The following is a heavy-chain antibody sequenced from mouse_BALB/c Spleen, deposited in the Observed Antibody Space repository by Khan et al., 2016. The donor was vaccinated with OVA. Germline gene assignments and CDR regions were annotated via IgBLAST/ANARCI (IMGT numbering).Heavy chain of an antibody. J-gene: IGHJ4*01. CDR2: INTYTGEP. V-gene: IGHV9-3-1*01. CDR1: GYTFKNHG. CDR3: AIPPFFSYVMVY. Sequence: QIQLVQSGPELKKPGETVKISCKAFGYTFKNHGMNWVKQAPGKGLKWMGWINTYTGEPTYVEDFKGRFDFTLENSASTAYLQINNLKNEDPATSVCAIPPFFSYVMVYWGQGTSVTVSS.